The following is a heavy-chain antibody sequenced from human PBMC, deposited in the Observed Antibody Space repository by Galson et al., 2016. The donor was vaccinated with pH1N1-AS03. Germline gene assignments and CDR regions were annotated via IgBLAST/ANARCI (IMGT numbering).Heavy chain of an antibody. J-gene: IGHJ4*02. V-gene: IGHV3-30*11. Sequence: SLRLSCAASGFTFSSYAMHWVRQAPGKGLEWVAVISYDGSNKYYADSVRGRFTISRDNSKNTLYLQMHSLRAEDTAVYYCAKGRHPQLATCYFDYWGQVTLVTVSS. D-gene: IGHD6-13*01. CDR3: AKGRHPQLATCYFDY. CDR1: GFTFSSYA. CDR2: ISYDGSNK.